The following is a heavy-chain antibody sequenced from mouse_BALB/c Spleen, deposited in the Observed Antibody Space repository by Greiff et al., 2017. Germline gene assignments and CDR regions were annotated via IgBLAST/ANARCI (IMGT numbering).Heavy chain of an antibody. CDR2: IYPGSGST. CDR1: GYTFTSYW. D-gene: IGHD3-1*01. J-gene: IGHJ4*01. CDR3: TVVISAYYAMDY. V-gene: IGHV1S22*01. Sequence: LKQPGSELVRPGASVKLSCKASGYTFTSYWMHWVKQRPGQGLEWIGNIYPGSGSTNYDEKFKSKATLTVDTSSSTAYMQLSSLTSEDSAVYYCTVVISAYYAMDYWGQGTSVTVSS.